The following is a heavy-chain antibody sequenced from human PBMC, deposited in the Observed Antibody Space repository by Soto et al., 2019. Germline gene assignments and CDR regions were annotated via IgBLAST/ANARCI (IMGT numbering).Heavy chain of an antibody. CDR2: MNPNSGNT. D-gene: IGHD3-22*01. J-gene: IGHJ5*02. CDR3: ATDSHYDSSGQP. CDR1: GYTFTSYD. Sequence: ASVKVSCTASGYTFTSYDINWVRQAPGQGLEWMGWMNPNSGNTIYAQKFQGRVTMTEDTSTDTAYMELSSLRSEDTAVYYCATDSHYDSSGQPWGQGTLVTVSS. V-gene: IGHV1-8*01.